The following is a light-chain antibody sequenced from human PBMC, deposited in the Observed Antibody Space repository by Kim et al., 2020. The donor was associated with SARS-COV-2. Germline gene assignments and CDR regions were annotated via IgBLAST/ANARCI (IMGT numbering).Light chain of an antibody. J-gene: IGLJ2*01. V-gene: IGLV3-21*04. CDR3: QVWDSSSDHPGVV. CDR2: YDS. Sequence: SYELTQPPSVSVAPGKTAWITCGGNNIGSKSVHWYQQKPGQAPVLVIYYDSDRPSGIPERFSGSNSGNTATLTISRVEAGDEADYYCQVWDSSSDHPGVV. CDR1: NIGSKS.